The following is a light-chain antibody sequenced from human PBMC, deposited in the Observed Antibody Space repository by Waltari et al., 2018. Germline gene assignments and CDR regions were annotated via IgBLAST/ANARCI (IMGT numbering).Light chain of an antibody. CDR1: QSVSRD. V-gene: IGKV3-11*01. Sequence: EIVLTQSPATLSLSPGERASLSCRGSQSVSRDLACYQQKPGQAPRLLIFDASIRAPGTPARFSGSGSGTDFTLTISSLEPEDFAVYYCQQRRDWPFTFGGVTKVEIK. J-gene: IGKJ4*01. CDR2: DAS. CDR3: QQRRDWPFT.